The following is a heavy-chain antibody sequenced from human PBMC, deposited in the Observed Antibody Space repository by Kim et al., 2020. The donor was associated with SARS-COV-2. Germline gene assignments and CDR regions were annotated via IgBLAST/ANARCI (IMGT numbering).Heavy chain of an antibody. CDR2: IYYSGST. J-gene: IGHJ6*02. V-gene: IGHV4-59*01. CDR1: GGSISSYY. Sequence: SETLSLTCTVSGGSISSYYWSWIRQPPGKGLEWIGYIYYSGSTNYNPSLKSRVTISVDTSKNQFSLKLSSVTAADTAVYYCARDRLVRGSIIEGYYYYGMDVWGQGTTVTVSS. D-gene: IGHD3-10*01. CDR3: ARDRLVRGSIIEGYYYYGMDV.